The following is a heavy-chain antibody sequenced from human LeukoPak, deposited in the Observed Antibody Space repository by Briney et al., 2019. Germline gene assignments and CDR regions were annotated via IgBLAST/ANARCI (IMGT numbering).Heavy chain of an antibody. CDR3: ARRLGGYYRRHDAFDI. J-gene: IGHJ3*02. D-gene: IGHD3-3*01. Sequence: PSETLSLTCTVSVGSISSSSYYWGWIRQPPGKGLEWIGSIYYSGSTYYNPSLKSRVTISVDTSKNQFFLKLSSVTAADTAVYYCARRLGGYYRRHDAFDIWGQGTMVTVSS. V-gene: IGHV4-39*07. CDR2: IYYSGST. CDR1: VGSISSSSYY.